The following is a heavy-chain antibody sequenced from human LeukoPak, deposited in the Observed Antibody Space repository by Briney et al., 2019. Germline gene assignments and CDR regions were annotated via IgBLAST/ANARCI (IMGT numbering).Heavy chain of an antibody. CDR3: ARTAGIYGFDS. D-gene: IGHD3-16*01. V-gene: IGHV1-46*01. CDR1: GYTFTNYY. Sequence: ASVKVSCKASGYTFTNYYMHWVRQAPGQGLEGMGIINPSGGSTTYAQKFQGRVTMTRDMSTSTVYMEVSSLRSEDTAVYYCARTAGIYGFDSWGQGTLVTVSS. J-gene: IGHJ4*02. CDR2: INPSGGST.